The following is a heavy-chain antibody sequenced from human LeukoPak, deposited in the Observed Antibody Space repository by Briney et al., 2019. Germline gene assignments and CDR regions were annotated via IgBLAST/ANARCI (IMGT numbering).Heavy chain of an antibody. J-gene: IGHJ4*02. D-gene: IGHD6-6*01. V-gene: IGHV3-30*02. CDR1: GITFSSYA. CDR2: IRYDGSNK. Sequence: GGSLRLSCAASGITFSSYAMSWVRQAPGKGLEWVAFIRYDGSNKYYADSVKGRFTISRDNSKNTLYLQMNSLRAEDTAVCYCAKGVVRSSSSGPYFDYWGQGTLVTVSS. CDR3: AKGVVRSSSSGPYFDY.